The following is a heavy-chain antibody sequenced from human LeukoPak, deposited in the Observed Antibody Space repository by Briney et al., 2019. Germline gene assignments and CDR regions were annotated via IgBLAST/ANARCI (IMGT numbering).Heavy chain of an antibody. Sequence: GGSLRLSCAVSGFTFSSYSMNWVRQAPGKGLEWVSYISSSSSTIYYADSVKARFTISRDNAQNSLYLQMNSLRAEDTAVYYCAREEVSGGPDYAGNGFDYWGQGTLVTVSS. D-gene: IGHD4-23*01. CDR3: AREEVSGGPDYAGNGFDY. V-gene: IGHV3-48*01. CDR1: GFTFSSYS. J-gene: IGHJ4*02. CDR2: ISSSSSTI.